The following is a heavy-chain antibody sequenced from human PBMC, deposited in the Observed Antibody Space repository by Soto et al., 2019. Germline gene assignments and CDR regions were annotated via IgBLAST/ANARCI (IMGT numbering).Heavy chain of an antibody. Sequence: GESLKISCKGSGYSFTSYWIGWVRQMPGKGLEWMGIIYPGDSDTRYSPSFQGQVTISADKSISTAYLQWSSLKASDTAMYYCARQGWDDILTGYYNWFDPWGQGTLVTVSS. CDR3: ARQGWDDILTGYYNWFDP. CDR1: GYSFTSYW. CDR2: IYPGDSDT. D-gene: IGHD3-9*01. J-gene: IGHJ5*02. V-gene: IGHV5-51*01.